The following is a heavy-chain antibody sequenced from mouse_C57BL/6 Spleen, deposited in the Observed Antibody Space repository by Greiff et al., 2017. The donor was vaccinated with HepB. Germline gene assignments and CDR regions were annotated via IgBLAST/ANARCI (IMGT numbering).Heavy chain of an antibody. CDR2: IDPSDSET. CDR3: ARPYDGSLYAMDY. V-gene: IGHV1-52*01. J-gene: IGHJ4*01. Sequence: QVQLQQPGAELVRPGSSVKLSCKASGYTFTSYWMHWVKQRPIQGLEWIGNIDPSDSETHYNQKFKDKATLTVDKSSSTAYMQLSSLTSEDSAVYYCARPYDGSLYAMDYWGQGTSVTVSS. CDR1: GYTFTSYW. D-gene: IGHD1-1*01.